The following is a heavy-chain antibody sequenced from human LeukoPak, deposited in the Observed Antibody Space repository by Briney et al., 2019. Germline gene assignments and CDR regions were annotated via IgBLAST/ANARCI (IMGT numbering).Heavy chain of an antibody. D-gene: IGHD6-13*01. CDR1: GFTFSSYW. Sequence: GGSLRLSCAASGFTFSSYWMSWVRQAPGKGLEGVANIKQDGSEKYYVDSVKGRFTISRDNAKNSLYLQMNSLRAEDTAVYYCARLRIAAAGWFDPWSQGTLVTVSS. J-gene: IGHJ5*02. V-gene: IGHV3-7*03. CDR3: ARLRIAAAGWFDP. CDR2: IKQDGSEK.